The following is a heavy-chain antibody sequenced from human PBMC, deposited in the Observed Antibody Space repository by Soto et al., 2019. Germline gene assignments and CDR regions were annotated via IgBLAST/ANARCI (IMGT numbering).Heavy chain of an antibody. CDR2: ISWDGGST. Sequence: GGSLRLSCTVSGFTFDDYTMHWVRQAPGKGLEWVSLISWDGGSTYYADSVKGRFTISRDNSKNSLYLQMNSLRTEDTALYYCAKDEARGSSSWYHYYYYGMDVWGQGTTVTVSS. D-gene: IGHD6-13*01. J-gene: IGHJ6*02. CDR1: GFTFDDYT. CDR3: AKDEARGSSSWYHYYYYGMDV. V-gene: IGHV3-43*01.